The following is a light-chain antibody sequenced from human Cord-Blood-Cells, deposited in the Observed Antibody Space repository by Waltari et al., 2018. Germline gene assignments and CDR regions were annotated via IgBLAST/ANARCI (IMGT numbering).Light chain of an antibody. CDR1: RSDVGSYNL. V-gene: IGLV2-23*01. CDR2: EGS. J-gene: IGLJ3*02. Sequence: QSALTQPASVSGSPGQSITISCTGTRSDVGSYNLVSWYQQHPGKAPKLMIYEGSKRPSGVSNRFSGSKSGNTASLTISGLQAEDEADYYCCSYAGSSTVFGGGTNLTVL. CDR3: CSYAGSSTV.